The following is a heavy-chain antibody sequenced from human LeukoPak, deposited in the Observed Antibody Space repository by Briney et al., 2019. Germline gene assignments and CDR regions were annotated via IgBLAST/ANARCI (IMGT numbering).Heavy chain of an antibody. D-gene: IGHD6-19*01. J-gene: IGHJ4*02. Sequence: SGPTLVNPTQTPTLTCTFSGFSLGTSGVGVGWIRQPPGKALEWLALIYWDDDKRYSPSLKSRLTTTKDTSKNQVVLTMTNMDPENTAIYCCPHRRRGYISGWYTGNFDYWGQGTLVTVSS. CDR2: IYWDDDK. CDR3: PHRRRGYISGWYTGNFDY. V-gene: IGHV2-5*02. CDR1: GFSLGTSGVG.